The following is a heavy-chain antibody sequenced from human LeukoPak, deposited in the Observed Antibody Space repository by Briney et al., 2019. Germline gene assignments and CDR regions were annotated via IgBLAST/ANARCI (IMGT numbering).Heavy chain of an antibody. J-gene: IGHJ4*02. Sequence: GGSLRLSCAASGFTFSSHAMHWVRQAPGKGLEYVSSINTNGNYIYYVESVRGRFTIPRDDSKNTLHLQMGSLRPEDMAVYYCARGGTYSSSSLNSWGQGTLVTVSS. D-gene: IGHD6-6*01. CDR3: ARGGTYSSSSLNS. CDR2: INTNGNYI. V-gene: IGHV3-64*02. CDR1: GFTFSSHA.